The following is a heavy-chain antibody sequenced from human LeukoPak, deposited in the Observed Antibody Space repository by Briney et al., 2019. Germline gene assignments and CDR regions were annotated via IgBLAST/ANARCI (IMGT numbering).Heavy chain of an antibody. CDR2: IRSKANSYAT. Sequence: GGSLRLSCAASGFTFSGSAMHWVRQASGEGLEWVGRIRSKANSYATAYAASVKGRFTISRDDSKNTAYLQMNSLKTEDTAVYYCTTLGGYYDSSGYYYGENYFDYWGQGTLVTVSS. D-gene: IGHD3-22*01. CDR1: GFTFSGSA. J-gene: IGHJ4*02. V-gene: IGHV3-73*01. CDR3: TTLGGYYDSSGYYYGENYFDY.